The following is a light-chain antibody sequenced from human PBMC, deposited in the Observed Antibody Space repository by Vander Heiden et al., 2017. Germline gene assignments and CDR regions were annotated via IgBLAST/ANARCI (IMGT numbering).Light chain of an antibody. CDR1: SSNIGSNT. J-gene: IGLJ2*01. Sequence: QSVLPQPPSASGTPGQRATISCSGSSSNIGSNTVTWYQQLPGTAPKLLIYSSNQRPSGVPDRFSGSKSGTSASLAISGLQSEDEADYYCAAWDDSLNGPVFGGGTKLTVL. CDR3: AAWDDSLNGPV. V-gene: IGLV1-44*01. CDR2: SSN.